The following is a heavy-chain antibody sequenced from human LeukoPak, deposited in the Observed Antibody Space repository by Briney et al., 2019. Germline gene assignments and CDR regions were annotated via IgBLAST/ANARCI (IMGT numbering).Heavy chain of an antibody. V-gene: IGHV3-74*01. CDR3: ARERSSGFDY. CDR1: GFTFSNYW. D-gene: IGHD6-19*01. J-gene: IGHJ4*02. Sequence: GGSLRLSCAASGFTFSNYWMHWVRHAPGKGLVWVSRINSDASSTSYADSVKGRFTISRDNAKNTLYVQMNSLRAEDTAVYYCARERSSGFDYWGQGTLVTVSS. CDR2: INSDASST.